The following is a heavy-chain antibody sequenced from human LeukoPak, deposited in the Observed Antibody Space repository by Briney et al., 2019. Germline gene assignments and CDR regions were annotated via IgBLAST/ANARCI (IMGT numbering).Heavy chain of an antibody. J-gene: IGHJ1*01. CDR2: ISGSGGST. CDR3: AKGSRALLWFGELKTARLQH. CDR1: GFTFSSYA. V-gene: IGHV3-23*01. D-gene: IGHD3-10*01. Sequence: GGSLRLSCAASGFTFSSYAMSWVPQAPGKGLEWVSAISGSGGSTYYADSVKGRFTISRDNSKNTLYLQMNSLRAEDTAVYYCAKGSRALLWFGELKTARLQHWGQGTLVTVSS.